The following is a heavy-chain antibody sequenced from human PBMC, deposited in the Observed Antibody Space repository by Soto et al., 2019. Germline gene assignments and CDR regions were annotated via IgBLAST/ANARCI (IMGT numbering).Heavy chain of an antibody. Sequence: QVQLVQSGAEVKKPGSSVKVSCKASGGTFSSYAISWVRQAPGQGLEWMGGIIPIFGTANYAQKFQGRVTITADESTSTAYMELSSLRSEDTAVYYCARAPFLVGATIAAWFYPWGQGTLVTVSS. CDR2: IIPIFGTA. CDR1: GGTFSSYA. CDR3: ARAPFLVGATIAAWFYP. V-gene: IGHV1-69*01. J-gene: IGHJ5*02. D-gene: IGHD1-26*01.